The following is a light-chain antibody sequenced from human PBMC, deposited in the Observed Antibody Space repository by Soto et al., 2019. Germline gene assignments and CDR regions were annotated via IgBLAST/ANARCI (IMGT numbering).Light chain of an antibody. CDR2: DVS. CDR1: SSDVGGYTY. Sequence: QSALTQPRSVSGSPGQSVAISCTGTSSDVGGYTYVSWFQQHPGKANKLMIYDVSKRPSGVPDHFSGSKSGNTASLTISGLQAEDEADYYCCSFAGSYTLYVFGTGTKVTVL. J-gene: IGLJ1*01. CDR3: CSFAGSYTLYV. V-gene: IGLV2-11*01.